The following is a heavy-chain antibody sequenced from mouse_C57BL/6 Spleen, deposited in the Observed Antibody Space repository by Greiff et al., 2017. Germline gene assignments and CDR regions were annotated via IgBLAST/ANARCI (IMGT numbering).Heavy chain of an antibody. CDR2: IYPGSGNT. V-gene: IGHV1-76*01. CDR3: ARSGSSSGDYFDY. D-gene: IGHD1-1*01. J-gene: IGHJ2*01. CDR1: GYTFTDYY. Sequence: VKLMESGAELVRPGASVKLSCKASGYTFTDYYINWVKQRPGQGLEWIARIYPGSGNTYYNEKFKGKATLTAEKSSSTAYMQLSSLTSEDSAVYFCARSGSSSGDYFDYWGQGTTLTVSS.